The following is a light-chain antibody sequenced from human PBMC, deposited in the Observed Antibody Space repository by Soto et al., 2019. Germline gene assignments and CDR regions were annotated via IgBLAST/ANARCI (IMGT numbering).Light chain of an antibody. Sequence: QSVLTQPPSVSGAPGQRVTISCTGSSSNIGAGYDVHWYQQLPGTAPKLLIYGNNNRPSGVPDRFSGSKSGTSASLAITGLQAEYEADYYCQSFDSSLSSHVVFGGGTKLTVL. CDR1: SSNIGAGYD. V-gene: IGLV1-40*01. CDR2: GNN. J-gene: IGLJ2*01. CDR3: QSFDSSLSSHVV.